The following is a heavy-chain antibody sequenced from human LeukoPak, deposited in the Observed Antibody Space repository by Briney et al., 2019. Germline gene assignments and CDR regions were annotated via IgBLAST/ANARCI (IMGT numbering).Heavy chain of an antibody. D-gene: IGHD3-16*02. V-gene: IGHV3-21*01. Sequence: PGGSLRLSCAASGFTFDTYNFNWVRQAPGKGLEWVASIRSYSSYIHYADSVKGRFTISRDDAKKSLDLQMNSLRAEDTAVYYCAREIRGGIIVPYDYWGQGTLVTVSS. CDR3: AREIRGGIIVPYDY. J-gene: IGHJ4*02. CDR2: IRSYSSYI. CDR1: GFTFDTYN.